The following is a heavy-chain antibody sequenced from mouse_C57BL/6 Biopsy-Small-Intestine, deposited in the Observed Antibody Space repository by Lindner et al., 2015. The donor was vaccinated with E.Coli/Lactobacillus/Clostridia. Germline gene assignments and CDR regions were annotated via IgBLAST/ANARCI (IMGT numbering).Heavy chain of an antibody. D-gene: IGHD1-1*01. CDR2: INPNYGTT. CDR1: GYSFTDYT. V-gene: IGHV1-39*01. J-gene: IGHJ2*01. Sequence: VQLQESGPELVKPGASVKISCKASGYSFTDYTMNWVRQSNGKSLEWIGVINPNYGTTSYNQKFKDKATLTADKSSSTAYLQLHSLTSEDSAVYYCARRGLITAVVAPDYWGQGTTLTVSS. CDR3: ARRGLITAVVAPDY.